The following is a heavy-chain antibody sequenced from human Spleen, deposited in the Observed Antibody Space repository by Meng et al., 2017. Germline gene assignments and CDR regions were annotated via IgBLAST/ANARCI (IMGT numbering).Heavy chain of an antibody. Sequence: QLQLQEPGPGLVKPLETLSLTCIGSGGSISSYNWSWIRQPPGKGLEWIGYINYSGSTNYNPSLKSRVTISVDTSKNQFSLKVTSVTAADTAVYYCARDRVYCSGGSCLRGWFDPWGQGTLVTVSS. J-gene: IGHJ5*02. D-gene: IGHD2-15*01. CDR2: INYSGST. V-gene: IGHV4-59*01. CDR3: ARDRVYCSGGSCLRGWFDP. CDR1: GGSISSYN.